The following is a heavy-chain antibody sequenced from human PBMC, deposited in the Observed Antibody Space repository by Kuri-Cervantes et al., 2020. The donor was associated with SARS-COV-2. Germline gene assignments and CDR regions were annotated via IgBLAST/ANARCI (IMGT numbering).Heavy chain of an antibody. V-gene: IGHV3-21*01. D-gene: IGHD6-13*01. CDR2: ISSSSSYI. CDR1: AFTFSSYN. CDR3: VKSLRASPAPGDY. Sequence: GGSLRLSCVVSAFTFSSYNMNWVRQAPGKGLEWVSSISSSSSYIYYADSVKGRFTISRDNVKESLSLQMNSLRLEDTAVYYCVKSLRASPAPGDYRGQGTLVTVSS. J-gene: IGHJ4*02.